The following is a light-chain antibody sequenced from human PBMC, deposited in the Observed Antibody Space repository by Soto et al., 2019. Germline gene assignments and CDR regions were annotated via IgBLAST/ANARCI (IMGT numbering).Light chain of an antibody. J-gene: IGLJ2*01. CDR2: DVS. V-gene: IGLV2-14*01. CDR3: SSFTSSTPPV. Sequence: QSVLTQPASVSGSPGQSITISCTGTSSDVGGYNYVSWYQQHPGKAPKLMIYDVSNRPSGVSNRFSVSKSGNTASLTISGLQAEDEADYYCSSFTSSTPPVFGGGTKLTVL. CDR1: SSDVGGYNY.